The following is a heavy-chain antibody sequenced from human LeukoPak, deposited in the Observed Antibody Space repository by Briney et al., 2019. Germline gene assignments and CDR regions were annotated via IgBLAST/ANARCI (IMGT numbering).Heavy chain of an antibody. CDR1: GFTFSSYW. J-gene: IGHJ6*02. V-gene: IGHV3-74*01. CDR2: INPDGSWA. D-gene: IGHD3-10*01. CDR3: AKAKGRYYHYAMDV. Sequence: GGSLRLSCAASGFTFSSYWMHWVRQAPWKGLVWVSRINPDGSWASYADSVKGRFTISRDNAKNSLYLQMNSLRGEDTALYYCAKAKGRYYHYAMDVWGQGTTVTVSS.